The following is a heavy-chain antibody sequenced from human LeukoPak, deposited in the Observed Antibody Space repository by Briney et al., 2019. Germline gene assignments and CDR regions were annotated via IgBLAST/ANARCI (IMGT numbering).Heavy chain of an antibody. CDR3: ARPLGVRYCSSTSCLPGY. Sequence: PSETLSLTCAVYGGSFSGYYWSWIRQPPGKGLEWIGEINHSGSTNYNPSLKSRVTISVDTSKNQFSLKLSSVTAADTAVYYCARPLGVRYCSSTSCLPGYWGQGTLVTVSS. CDR2: INHSGST. J-gene: IGHJ4*02. V-gene: IGHV4-34*01. CDR1: GGSFSGYY. D-gene: IGHD2-2*01.